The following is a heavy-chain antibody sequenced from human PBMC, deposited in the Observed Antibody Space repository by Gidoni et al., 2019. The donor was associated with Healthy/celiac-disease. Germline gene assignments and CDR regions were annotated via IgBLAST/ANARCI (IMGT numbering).Heavy chain of an antibody. V-gene: IGHV5-10-1*01. D-gene: IGHD4-4*01. CDR2: IDPSDSYT. CDR3: ARPGLDNRGSMTTVTGADWYFDL. J-gene: IGHJ2*01. Sequence: ESLRISCKGSGYSFTSYWISWVRQMPGKGLEWMGRIDPSDSYTNYSPSFQGHVTISADKSISTAYLQWSSLKASDTAMYYCARPGLDNRGSMTTVTGADWYFDLWGRGTLVTVSS. CDR1: GYSFTSYW.